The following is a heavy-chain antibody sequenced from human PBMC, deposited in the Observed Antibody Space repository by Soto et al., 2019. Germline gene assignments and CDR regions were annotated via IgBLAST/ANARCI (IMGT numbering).Heavy chain of an antibody. CDR3: AREIGAIAVTHYGMDV. D-gene: IGHD6-19*01. Sequence: QALSSTCDRRGERYSITSGALYCISTSPSKGLEWLARTYYRSKWYNDYAVSVKSRITINPDTSKNQFSLQLNSATPEDKAVYYCAREIGAIAVTHYGMDVWGQGTTVTVSS. V-gene: IGHV6-1*01. CDR1: GERYSITSGA. CDR2: TYYRSKWYN. J-gene: IGHJ6*02.